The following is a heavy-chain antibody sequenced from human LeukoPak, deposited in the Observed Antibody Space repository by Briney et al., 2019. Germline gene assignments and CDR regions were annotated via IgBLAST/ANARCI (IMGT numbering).Heavy chain of an antibody. CDR2: ISAYNGNT. CDR3: ARHLVGTAAAAHSYYYYYGMDV. Sequence: ASVKVSFKPSGYTFTDYYIHWVRQAPGQGLEWMGWISAYNGNTNYAQKLQGRVTMTTDTSTSTAYMELRRLRSDDTAVYYCARHLVGTAAAAHSYYYYYGMDVWGQGTTVTVSS. J-gene: IGHJ6*02. CDR1: GYTFTDYY. V-gene: IGHV1-18*04. D-gene: IGHD6-13*01.